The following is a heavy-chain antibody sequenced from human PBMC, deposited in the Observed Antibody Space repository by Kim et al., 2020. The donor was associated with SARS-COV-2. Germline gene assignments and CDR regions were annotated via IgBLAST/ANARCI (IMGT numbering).Heavy chain of an antibody. J-gene: IGHJ6*02. V-gene: IGHV3-53*01. Sequence: YSPGSGKGRLPISRDNSKNPLYLQMNSLRAEDTAVYYCLGDRQLEGGEDVWGQGTTVTVSS. D-gene: IGHD3-16*01. CDR3: LGDRQLEGGEDV.